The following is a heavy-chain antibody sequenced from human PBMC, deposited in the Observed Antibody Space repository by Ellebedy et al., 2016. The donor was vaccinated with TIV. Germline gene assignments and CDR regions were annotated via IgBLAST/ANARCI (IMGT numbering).Heavy chain of an antibody. V-gene: IGHV3-7*01. CDR3: ATDGSYGDYLSPAHAFEI. CDR2: INQGGSER. CDR1: GFSFRSYW. Sequence: ESLKISCVGSGFSFRSYWMTWVRQAPGKGLEWVANINQGGSERHYVDSVKGRFTISRDNAKNSLYLEMNSLRAEDTAVYYCATDGSYGDYLSPAHAFEIWGQGTVVAVSS. J-gene: IGHJ3*02. D-gene: IGHD4-17*01.